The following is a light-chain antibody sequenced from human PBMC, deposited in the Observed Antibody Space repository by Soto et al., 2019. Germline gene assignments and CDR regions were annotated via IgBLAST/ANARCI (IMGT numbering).Light chain of an antibody. CDR3: CSYAGGYTYV. Sequence: QSVLTQPASVSGSPGQSIPISCTGTSSDIGSYTLVSWYQQHPGKAPKVMIYEVDKWPSGVSTRFSGSRSGNTASLTISGLQAEDEADYFCCSYAGGYTYVFGTGTKVTVL. V-gene: IGLV2-23*02. CDR2: EVD. J-gene: IGLJ1*01. CDR1: SSDIGSYTL.